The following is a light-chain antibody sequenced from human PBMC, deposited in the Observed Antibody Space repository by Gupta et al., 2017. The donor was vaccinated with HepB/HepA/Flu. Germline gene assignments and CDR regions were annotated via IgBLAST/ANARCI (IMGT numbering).Light chain of an antibody. CDR2: GAS. CDR3: QQYGSSPTLT. J-gene: IGKJ4*01. V-gene: IGKV3-20*01. Sequence: EIVLTQSPGTLSLSPGARATLSCRASQSVSSSYLAWYQQKPGQAPRLLICGASSRATGVPDRFSGSGSGTDFTLTISRLEPEDFAVYFCQQYGSSPTLTFGGGTKVEIK. CDR1: QSVSSSY.